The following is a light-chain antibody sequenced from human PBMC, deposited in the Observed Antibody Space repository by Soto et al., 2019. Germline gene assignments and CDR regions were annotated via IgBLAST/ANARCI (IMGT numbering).Light chain of an antibody. Sequence: QSALTQPPSASGSPGQSVTISCTGTSSDVGGYDYVSWYQQHPGKAPKLMIYEGSKRPSGVSNRFSGSKSGNTASLTISGLQAEDEADYYCASYTRTTTLVFGGGTKLTVL. CDR3: ASYTRTTTLV. J-gene: IGLJ2*01. CDR2: EGS. CDR1: SSDVGGYDY. V-gene: IGLV2-14*01.